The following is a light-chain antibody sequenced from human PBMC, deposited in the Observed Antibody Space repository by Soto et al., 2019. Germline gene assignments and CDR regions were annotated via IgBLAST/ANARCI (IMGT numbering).Light chain of an antibody. CDR3: QTWSTDIRV. CDR2: LNSDGSH. CDR1: SGHNSYA. V-gene: IGLV4-69*01. Sequence: QPVLTQPPSASASLGASVKLTCTLSSGHNSYAIAWHQQQPEKGPRYLMKLNSDGSHSKGDGIPDRFSGSSSGAERYLTISSHQSEEEADYYCQTWSTDIRVFGGGTKLTVL. J-gene: IGLJ3*02.